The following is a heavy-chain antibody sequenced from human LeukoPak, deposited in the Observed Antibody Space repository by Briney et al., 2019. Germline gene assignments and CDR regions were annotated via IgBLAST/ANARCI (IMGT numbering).Heavy chain of an antibody. CDR3: ASSNSGSFYDAFDI. V-gene: IGHV4-61*05. CDR1: GGSISSNNYY. Sequence: SETLSLTCTVSGGSISSNNYYWGWIRQPPGKGLEWIGYIYYSGSTNYNPSLKSRVTISVDTSKNQFSLKLSSVTAADTAVYYCASSNSGSFYDAFDIWGQGTMVTVSS. J-gene: IGHJ3*02. CDR2: IYYSGST. D-gene: IGHD1-26*01.